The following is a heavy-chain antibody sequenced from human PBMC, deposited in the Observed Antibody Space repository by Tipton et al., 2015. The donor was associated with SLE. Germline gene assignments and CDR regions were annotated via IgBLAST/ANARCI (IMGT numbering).Heavy chain of an antibody. D-gene: IGHD3-3*01. Sequence: GLVKPSETLSLTCTVYGGSFSGYYWSWIRQPPGKGLEWIGEINHSGSTNYNPSLKSRVTISVDTSKNQFSLKLSSVTAADTAVYYCARGLYDFWSGYQDPDAFDIWGQGTMVTVSS. CDR2: INHSGST. CDR1: GGSFSGYY. V-gene: IGHV4-34*01. J-gene: IGHJ3*02. CDR3: ARGLYDFWSGYQDPDAFDI.